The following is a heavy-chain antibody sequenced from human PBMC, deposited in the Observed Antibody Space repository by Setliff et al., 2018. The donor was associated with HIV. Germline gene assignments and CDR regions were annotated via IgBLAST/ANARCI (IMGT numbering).Heavy chain of an antibody. V-gene: IGHV3-30*02. CDR1: GFTFSGYG. CDR2: IRFDGSNK. D-gene: IGHD1-20*01. Sequence: GGSLRLSCAASGFTFSGYGMHWVRQAPGKGLEWVAFIRFDGSNKYCADSVKGRFTISRDNSKNTLYLQMNSLRSEDTAVYFCAKSFNSGPTNWNIDVWGTGTTVTVSS. CDR3: AKSFNSGPTNWNIDV. J-gene: IGHJ6*03.